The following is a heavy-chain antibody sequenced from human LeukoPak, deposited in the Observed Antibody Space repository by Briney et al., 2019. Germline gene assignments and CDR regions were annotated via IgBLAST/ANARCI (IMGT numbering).Heavy chain of an antibody. Sequence: SETLSLTCAVYGGSFSGYYWSWIRQPPGKGLEWIGEINHSGSTNYNPSLKSRVTISVDTSKNQFSLKLSSVTAADTAVYYCARLGARNHRYYYYYGMDVWGQGTMVTVSS. CDR3: ARLGARNHRYYYYYGMDV. V-gene: IGHV4-34*01. D-gene: IGHD1-14*01. J-gene: IGHJ6*02. CDR2: INHSGST. CDR1: GGSFSGYY.